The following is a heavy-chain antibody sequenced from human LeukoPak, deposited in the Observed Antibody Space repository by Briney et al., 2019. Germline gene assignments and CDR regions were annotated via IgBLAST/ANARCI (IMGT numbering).Heavy chain of an antibody. Sequence: GGSLRLSCAASGFISDDYAMHWVRQAPRKGLEWVSGISWNGDSIGYADSVKGRFTISRDNAKNSLYLQMNSLRAEDKAFYYCAKGIGPYYYDSSGYYLGDAFHIWGQGTMVTVSS. D-gene: IGHD3-22*01. J-gene: IGHJ3*02. CDR2: ISWNGDSI. V-gene: IGHV3-9*02. CDR1: GFISDDYA. CDR3: AKGIGPYYYDSSGYYLGDAFHI.